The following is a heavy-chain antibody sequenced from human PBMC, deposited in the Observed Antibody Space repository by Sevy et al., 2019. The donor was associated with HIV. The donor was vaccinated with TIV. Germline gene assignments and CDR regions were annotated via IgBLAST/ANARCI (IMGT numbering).Heavy chain of an antibody. D-gene: IGHD2-15*01. CDR1: GYTFTGYY. J-gene: IGHJ6*02. CDR2: INPNSGGT. CDR3: ASLALGYCSGGSCYSGGGYYYGMDV. V-gene: IGHV1-2*02. Sequence: ASVKVSCKASGYTFTGYYMHWVRQAPGQGLEWMGWINPNSGGTNYAQKFQGRVTMTRDRSISTAYMELSRLRPDDTAVYYCASLALGYCSGGSCYSGGGYYYGMDVWGQGTTVTVSS.